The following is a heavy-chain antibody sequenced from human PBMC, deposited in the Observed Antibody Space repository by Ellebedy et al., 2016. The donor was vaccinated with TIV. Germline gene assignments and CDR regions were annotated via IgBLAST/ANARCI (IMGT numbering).Heavy chain of an antibody. V-gene: IGHV4-59*12. Sequence: SETLSLTCTVSGGSISTDDWSWIRQPPGKGLEWIGYVYYSGSTNYNPSLKSRVTISIDTSKNQFSLKLSSVTAADTAVYYCAEGRSGWYYFDYWGQGTLVTVSS. D-gene: IGHD6-19*01. CDR3: AEGRSGWYYFDY. CDR1: GGSISTDD. J-gene: IGHJ4*02. CDR2: VYYSGST.